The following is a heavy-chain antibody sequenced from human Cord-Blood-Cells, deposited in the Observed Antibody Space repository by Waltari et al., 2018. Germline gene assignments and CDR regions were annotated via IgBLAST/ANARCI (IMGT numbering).Heavy chain of an antibody. V-gene: IGHV3-74*01. J-gene: IGHJ3*02. CDR3: ASRYCSSTSCYIDAFDI. D-gene: IGHD2-2*02. CDR2: INSAGSST. Sequence: EVQLVESGGGLVQPGGSLRLSCAASGFPFSSYWMHWVRQAPGKGLVWVSRINSAGSSTSYADTVKGRFTISRDNAKNTLYLQMNSLRAEDTAVYYCASRYCSSTSCYIDAFDIWGQGTMVTVSS. CDR1: GFPFSSYW.